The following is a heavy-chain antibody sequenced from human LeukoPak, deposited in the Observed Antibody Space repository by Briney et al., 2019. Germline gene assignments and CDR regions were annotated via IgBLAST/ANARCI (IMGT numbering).Heavy chain of an antibody. J-gene: IGHJ4*02. CDR3: ATGGPWDLLKY. V-gene: IGHV1-24*01. CDR2: FDPEHGEM. Sequence: ASVKVSCKGCGDTLTELSTHWVRQAPGKGLEWMGGFDPEHGEMIYAQKLQGRVTMTEDRSTDTAYMELSSLRSEDTAVYYCATGGPWDLLKYWGQGTLVTVSS. CDR1: GDTLTELS. D-gene: IGHD3-9*01.